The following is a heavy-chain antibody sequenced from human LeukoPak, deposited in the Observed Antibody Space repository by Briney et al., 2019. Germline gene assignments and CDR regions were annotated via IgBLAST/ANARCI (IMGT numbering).Heavy chain of an antibody. CDR2: ISGSGGST. CDR3: ARQSGSTAGYYFDY. Sequence: GGSLRLSCAASGFAFSSYAMSWVRQAPGKGLEWVSAISGSGGSTYYADSVKGRFTISRDNSKNTLYLQMNSLRAEDTAVYYCARQSGSTAGYYFDYWGQGTLVTVSS. CDR1: GFAFSSYA. D-gene: IGHD1-26*01. J-gene: IGHJ4*02. V-gene: IGHV3-23*01.